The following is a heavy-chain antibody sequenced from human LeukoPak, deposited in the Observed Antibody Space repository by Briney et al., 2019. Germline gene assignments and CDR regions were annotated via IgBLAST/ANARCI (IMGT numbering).Heavy chain of an antibody. CDR1: GGSISSYY. J-gene: IGHJ4*02. Sequence: SETLSLTCAVSGGSISSYYWSWIRQPAGKGLEWIGRIYTSGSTNYNPSLKSRVTMSVDTSKNQFSLKLSSVTAADTAVYYCARDGSYYYDSSGYGPFDYWGQGTLVTVSS. CDR2: IYTSGST. CDR3: ARDGSYYYDSSGYGPFDY. V-gene: IGHV4-4*07. D-gene: IGHD3-22*01.